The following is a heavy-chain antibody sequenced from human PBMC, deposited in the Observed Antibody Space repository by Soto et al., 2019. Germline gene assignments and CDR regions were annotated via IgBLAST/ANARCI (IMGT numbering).Heavy chain of an antibody. D-gene: IGHD1-1*01. V-gene: IGHV3-7*01. J-gene: IGHJ6*02. CDR3: TRDFQGPLDYGMDV. CDR1: GFTFSSYW. CDR2: VKYDGSQT. Sequence: XGSLRLSCADAGFTFSSYWMSWVRQAPGKGLEWVANVKYDGSQTYYVGSVKGRFTISRDNAKNSLYLQMNSLRAEDTAVYYCTRDFQGPLDYGMDVWGQGSTVTVSS.